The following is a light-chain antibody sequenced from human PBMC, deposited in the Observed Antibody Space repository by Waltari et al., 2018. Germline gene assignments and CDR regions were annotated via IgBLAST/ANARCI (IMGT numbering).Light chain of an antibody. CDR3: QKYDFLPAT. Sequence: EIVLTHSPGTRSLSPGGRATLSCRASREVCKYLAWYQQRPGQAPRLLLYHASIRATGIPDRFSGRGYGTDFSLTISRLEPEDFAVYYCQKYDFLPATFGQGTTVEIK. CDR2: HAS. V-gene: IGKV3-20*01. J-gene: IGKJ1*01. CDR1: REVCKY.